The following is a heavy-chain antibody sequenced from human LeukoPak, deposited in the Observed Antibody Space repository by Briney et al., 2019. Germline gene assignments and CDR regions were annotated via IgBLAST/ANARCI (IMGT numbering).Heavy chain of an antibody. D-gene: IGHD4/OR15-4a*01. Sequence: GSLRLSCAASAFTFSSYEMNRVRQAPGQGLEWVAFIRYDGSNKYYADSVKGRFTISRDNSKNKLYLQMNSLRAEDTAVYYCAKEGLANDFDYWGEATVVAVS. CDR2: IRYDGSNK. CDR1: AFTFSSYE. CDR3: AKEGLANDFDY. J-gene: IGHJ4*02. V-gene: IGHV3-30*02.